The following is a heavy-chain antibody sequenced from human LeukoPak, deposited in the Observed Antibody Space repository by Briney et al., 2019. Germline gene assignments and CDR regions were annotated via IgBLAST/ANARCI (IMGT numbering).Heavy chain of an antibody. CDR3: ARGTMTTPPFDY. D-gene: IGHD4-17*01. V-gene: IGHV4-59*01. CDR1: GGSISSYY. CDR2: IYYSGST. Sequence: SETLSLPCTVSGGSISSYYWSWIRQPPGKGLEWIGYIYYSGSTNYNPSLKSRVTISVDTSKNQFSLKLSSVTAADTAVYYCARGTMTTPPFDYWGQRTLVTVSS. J-gene: IGHJ4*02.